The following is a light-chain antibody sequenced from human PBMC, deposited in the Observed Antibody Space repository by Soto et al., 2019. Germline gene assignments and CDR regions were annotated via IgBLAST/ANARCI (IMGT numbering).Light chain of an antibody. CDR2: EVD. V-gene: IGLV2-14*01. J-gene: IGLJ2*01. CDR3: SSCTSGNTVV. Sequence: QLVLTQPASVSGSPGQSITISCTGTISDVGGYNYVSWYQQHPGKAPKLMIYEVDSRPSGVSNRFSGSKSGNTASLTISGLQAEDEADYYCSSCTSGNTVVFGGGTKLTVL. CDR1: ISDVGGYNY.